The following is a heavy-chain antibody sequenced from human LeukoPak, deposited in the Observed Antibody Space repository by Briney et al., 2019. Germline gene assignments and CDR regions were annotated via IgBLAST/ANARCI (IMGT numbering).Heavy chain of an antibody. J-gene: IGHJ4*02. CDR1: GFTFSSYG. CDR3: AKPSTPWGGYFDY. D-gene: IGHD2-2*01. CDR2: ISYDGSNK. V-gene: IGHV3-30*18. Sequence: GGSLRLSCAASGFTFSSYGMHWVRQAPGKGLEWVAVISYDGSNKYYADSVKGRFTISRDNSKNTLYLQMNSLRAEDTAVYYCAKPSTPWGGYFDYWGQGTLVTVSS.